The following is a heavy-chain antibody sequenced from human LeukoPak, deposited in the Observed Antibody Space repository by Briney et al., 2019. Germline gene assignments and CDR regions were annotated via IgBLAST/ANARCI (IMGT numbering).Heavy chain of an antibody. Sequence: PSETLSLTCTFSGHSISSFYWTWIRQPPGQRLEWIGYIHYTGSANYSPSLKSRVTISVDTSQNQFSLQLTSVTAADTAVYYCASASNTYYFDFWGQGTLVTVSS. CDR1: GHSISSFY. CDR2: IHYTGSA. CDR3: ASASNTYYFDF. D-gene: IGHD4-11*01. V-gene: IGHV4-59*12. J-gene: IGHJ4*02.